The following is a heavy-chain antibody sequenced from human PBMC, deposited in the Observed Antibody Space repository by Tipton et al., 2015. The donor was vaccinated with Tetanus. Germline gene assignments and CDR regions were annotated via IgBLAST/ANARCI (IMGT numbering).Heavy chain of an antibody. V-gene: IGHV4-59*01. Sequence: TLSLTCTVSGGSISSYYWSWIRQPPGKGLEWIGYIYYSGSTNYNPSLKSRVTISVDTSKNQFSLKLSSVTAADTAVYYCARGMVSWGIFPYWSQGTLVTVSS. J-gene: IGHJ4*02. D-gene: IGHD2-8*01. CDR1: GGSISSYY. CDR3: ARGMVSWGIFPY. CDR2: IYYSGST.